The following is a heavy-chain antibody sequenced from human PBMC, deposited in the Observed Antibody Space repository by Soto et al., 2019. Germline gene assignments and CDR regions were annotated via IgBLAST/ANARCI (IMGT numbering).Heavy chain of an antibody. Sequence: GASVKVSCKASGYTFTIYNSNWVRKASAQVLGCMGWMNHNSGNTGYAQKFQGRVTMTRNTSISTAYMELSSLRSDDTAVYYCARRSYYDFWSGYYYYYYYMDVWGKGTTVTVSS. CDR2: MNHNSGNT. J-gene: IGHJ6*03. CDR3: ARRSYYDFWSGYYYYYYYMDV. V-gene: IGHV1-8*01. CDR1: GYTFTIYN. D-gene: IGHD3-3*01.